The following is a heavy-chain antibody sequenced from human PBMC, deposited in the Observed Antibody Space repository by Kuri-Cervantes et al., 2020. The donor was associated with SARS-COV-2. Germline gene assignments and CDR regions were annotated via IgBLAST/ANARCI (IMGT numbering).Heavy chain of an antibody. CDR2: IYYSGST. D-gene: IGHD4-23*01. CDR1: GGSISGYY. CDR3: ARPGGFLDV. J-gene: IGHJ6*04. Sequence: GSLRLSCTVSGGSISGYYWSWIRQPPGKGLEWIGYIYYSGSTNYNPSLKSRVTISVDTSKNQFSLKLSSVTAADTAVYYCARPGGFLDVWGKGTTVTVSS. V-gene: IGHV4-59*12.